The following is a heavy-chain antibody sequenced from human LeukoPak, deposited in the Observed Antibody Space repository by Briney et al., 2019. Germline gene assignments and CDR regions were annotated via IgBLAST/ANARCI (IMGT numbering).Heavy chain of an antibody. CDR1: GFTFGSYW. D-gene: IGHD6-6*01. Sequence: GGSLRLSCAASGFTFGSYWMTWVRQAPGKGLEWVANIKQDGSEQYYVDSVKGRFTISRDNAKNSLYLQMNSLRVEDTAVYHCATRALTAARSVFDYWGQGTLVTVSS. CDR2: IKQDGSEQ. CDR3: ATRALTAARSVFDY. J-gene: IGHJ4*02. V-gene: IGHV3-7*05.